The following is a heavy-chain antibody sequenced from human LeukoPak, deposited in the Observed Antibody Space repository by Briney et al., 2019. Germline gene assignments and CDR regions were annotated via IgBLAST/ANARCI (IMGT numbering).Heavy chain of an antibody. J-gene: IGHJ4*02. V-gene: IGHV3-7*01. CDR1: GFTFSSYW. D-gene: IGHD1-1*01. CDR2: IKQDESEK. CDR3: ARDKIEGPTKLDY. Sequence: PGGSLRLSCAASGFTFSSYWMSWVRQAPGKGLEWVANIKQDESEKHYVDSPKGRFTISRDNAKNSLYLQMNSLRAEDTAVYYCARDKIEGPTKLDYWGQGILVTVSS.